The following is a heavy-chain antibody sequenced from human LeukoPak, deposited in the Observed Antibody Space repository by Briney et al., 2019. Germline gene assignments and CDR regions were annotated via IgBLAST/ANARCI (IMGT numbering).Heavy chain of an antibody. CDR1: GLSLSTGGVG. Sequence: KESGPTLVKPTQTLTLTCTFSGLSLSTGGVGVGWVRQPPGKALEWLALIYSNDDERYSPSLKSRLTITKDTSKNQVVLTVTNMDPVDTGTYYCAHRRRSGDYFGFWGQGTLVTVTS. CDR2: IYSNDDE. CDR3: AHRRRSGDYFGF. J-gene: IGHJ4*02. V-gene: IGHV2-5*01. D-gene: IGHD3-10*01.